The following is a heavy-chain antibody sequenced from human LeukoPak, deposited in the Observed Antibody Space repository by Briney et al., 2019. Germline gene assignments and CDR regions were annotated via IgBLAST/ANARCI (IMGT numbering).Heavy chain of an antibody. V-gene: IGHV4-59*01. CDR2: IYYSGST. Sequence: PSETLSLTCTVSGGSISSYYWSWLRQPPGKGLEWIGYIYYSGSTNYNPSLKSRVTISVDTSKNQFSLKLGSVTAADTAVYYCAVSRGSYYLDYWGQGTLVTVSS. CDR3: AVSRGSYYLDY. J-gene: IGHJ4*02. D-gene: IGHD1-26*01. CDR1: GGSISSYY.